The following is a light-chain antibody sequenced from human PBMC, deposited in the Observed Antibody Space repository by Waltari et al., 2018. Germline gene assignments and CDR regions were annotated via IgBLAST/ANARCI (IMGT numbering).Light chain of an antibody. CDR2: KVS. CDR3: MQGSHWPWT. V-gene: IGKV2-30*01. Sequence: EVVMTQSPLPLPVTLGQPASFPCRSSQSLVTFDGSTYFNWFQQRPGQSPRRLLYKVSNRDSGVPDRFSGSGSGTDFTLRISRVEAEDVGVYYCMQGSHWPWTFGQGTKVEIK. J-gene: IGKJ1*01. CDR1: QSLVTFDGSTY.